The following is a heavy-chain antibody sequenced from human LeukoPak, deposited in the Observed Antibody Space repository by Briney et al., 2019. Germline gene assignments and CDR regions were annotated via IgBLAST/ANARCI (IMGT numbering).Heavy chain of an antibody. J-gene: IGHJ5*02. CDR1: GGSISSYY. D-gene: IGHD3-9*01. Sequence: KPSETLSLTCTVSGGSISSYYWSWIRQPPGKGLEWLGYIYYSGSTNYNPSLKSRVAISVDTSKNQFSLKLSSVTAADTAVYYCARGGNKYDILTGYYRGRANWFDPWGQGTLVTVSS. CDR3: ARGGNKYDILTGYYRGRANWFDP. CDR2: IYYSGST. V-gene: IGHV4-59*08.